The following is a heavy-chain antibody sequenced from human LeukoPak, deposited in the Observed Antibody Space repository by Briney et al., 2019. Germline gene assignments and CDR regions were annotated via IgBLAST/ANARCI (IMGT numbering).Heavy chain of an antibody. J-gene: IGHJ4*02. CDR1: GFTLSTYG. CDR2: ISSDGSDK. Sequence: GRSLRLSCAASGFTLSTYGMHWVRQAPGKGLEWVALISSDGSDKYYADSVKGRFTISRDNSNNTLYLQMNSLRAEDTAVYYCANSHSNIWYYFDYWGQGTLVTVSS. D-gene: IGHD6-13*01. V-gene: IGHV3-30*18. CDR3: ANSHSNIWYYFDY.